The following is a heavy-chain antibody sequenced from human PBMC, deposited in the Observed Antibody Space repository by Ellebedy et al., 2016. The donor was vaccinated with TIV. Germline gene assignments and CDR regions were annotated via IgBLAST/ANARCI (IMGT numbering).Heavy chain of an antibody. D-gene: IGHD3-22*01. CDR1: GGSSSRNY. CDR2: IDDSGRT. Sequence: SETLSLTXKVSGGSSSRNYWTWIRQPPGEGLEWIGCIDDSGRTNYNSSLKSRVTISVDTSKNQFSLKLTSLTAADTAVYYCARDRMYYYDSSGSYQYYGMDVWGQGTTVTVSS. J-gene: IGHJ6*02. CDR3: ARDRMYYYDSSGSYQYYGMDV. V-gene: IGHV4-59*01.